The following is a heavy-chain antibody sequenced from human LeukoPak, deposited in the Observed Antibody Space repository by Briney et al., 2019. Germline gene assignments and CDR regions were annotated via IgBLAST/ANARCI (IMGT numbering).Heavy chain of an antibody. J-gene: IGHJ4*02. CDR1: GFTFNSYW. D-gene: IGHD2-2*01. CDR3: ALRDCTSASCYPYLDY. Sequence: QPGGSLRLSCAASGFTFNSYWMHWVRQAPGKGLVWVSRINNDGSSTNYADSVKGRFTTSRDNAKNTLYLQMNSLRAEDTAVYYFALRDCTSASCYPYLDYWGQGTVVTVSS. V-gene: IGHV3-74*01. CDR2: INNDGSST.